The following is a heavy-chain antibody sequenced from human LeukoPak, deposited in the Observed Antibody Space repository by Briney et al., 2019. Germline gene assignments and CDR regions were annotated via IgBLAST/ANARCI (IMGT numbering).Heavy chain of an antibody. J-gene: IGHJ4*02. D-gene: IGHD3-22*01. CDR3: ARAHYYDSSGFDY. CDR2: ISSSSSYI. Sequence: GGSLRLSCAASGFTFSSYSMNWVRQAPGKGLEWVSSISSSSSYIYYADLVKGRFTISRDNAKNSLYLQMNSLRAEDTAVYYCARAHYYDSSGFDYWGQGTLVTVSS. V-gene: IGHV3-21*01. CDR1: GFTFSSYS.